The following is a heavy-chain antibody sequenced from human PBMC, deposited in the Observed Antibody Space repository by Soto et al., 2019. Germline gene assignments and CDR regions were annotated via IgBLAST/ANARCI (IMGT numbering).Heavy chain of an antibody. CDR1: GGSFSGYY. J-gene: IGHJ5*02. CDR2: INHSGST. V-gene: IGHV4-34*01. CDR3: ARGRYCSSTSCPGNWFDP. D-gene: IGHD2-2*01. Sequence: QVQLQQWGAGLLKPSETLSLTCAVYGGSFSGYYWSWIRQPPGKGLEWIGEINHSGSTNYNPSLKSRVTIPVDTSKNQLSLKLSSVTAADTAVYYCARGRYCSSTSCPGNWFDPWGQGTLVTVSS.